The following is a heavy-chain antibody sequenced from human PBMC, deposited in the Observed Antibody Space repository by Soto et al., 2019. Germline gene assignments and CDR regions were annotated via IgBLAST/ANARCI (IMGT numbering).Heavy chain of an antibody. Sequence: ASVKVSCKASGYTFTSYGISWVRQAPGQGLEWMGWISAYNGNTNYAQKLQGRVTMTTDTSTSTAYMELRSLRSDDTAVYYCARVSYDFWSGTTPKQGPWGQGTLVTVSS. CDR3: ARVSYDFWSGTTPKQGP. D-gene: IGHD3-3*01. J-gene: IGHJ5*02. CDR1: GYTFTSYG. CDR2: ISAYNGNT. V-gene: IGHV1-18*01.